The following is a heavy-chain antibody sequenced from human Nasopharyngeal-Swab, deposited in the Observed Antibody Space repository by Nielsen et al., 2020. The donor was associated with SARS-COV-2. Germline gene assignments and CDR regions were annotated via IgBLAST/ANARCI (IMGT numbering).Heavy chain of an antibody. V-gene: IGHV2-70*11. J-gene: IGHJ6*03. CDR3: GRTLRGAPRHGANYYYMDF. CDR2: VDWDNYK. D-gene: IGHD1-26*01. Sequence: WIRQPPGKALEWLARVDWDNYKYYNTFLKSRLTISKDTSKNQVVLTVSDMGPVDTATYFCGRTLRGAPRHGANYYYMDFWGKGTTVTVSS.